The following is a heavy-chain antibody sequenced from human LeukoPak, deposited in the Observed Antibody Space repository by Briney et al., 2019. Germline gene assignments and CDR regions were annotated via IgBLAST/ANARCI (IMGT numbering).Heavy chain of an antibody. Sequence: PSQTLSLTCTVSGGSISSGSYYWSWIRQPAGKGLEWIGRIYTSGSTNYNPSLKSRVTISVDTSKNQFSLKLSSVTAADTAVYYCARESSAAGRAFDIWGQGTMVTVSS. CDR3: ARESSAAGRAFDI. CDR2: IYTSGST. J-gene: IGHJ3*02. V-gene: IGHV4-61*02. D-gene: IGHD6-13*01. CDR1: GGSISSGSYY.